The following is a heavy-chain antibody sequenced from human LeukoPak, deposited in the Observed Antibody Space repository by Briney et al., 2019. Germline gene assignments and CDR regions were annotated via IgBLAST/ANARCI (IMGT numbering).Heavy chain of an antibody. CDR1: GYTFANFG. D-gene: IGHD2-2*02. J-gene: IGHJ4*02. CDR3: ARTCSSSSCYMVH. V-gene: IGHV1-18*01. Sequence: ASVRVSCKASGYTFANFGITWVRQAPGQGLEWMGWISVYNGNTNYAQNLQGRVTLTTDTSTSTAYMELRSLRSDDTALYYCARTCSSSSCYMVHWGQGTLVTVSS. CDR2: ISVYNGNT.